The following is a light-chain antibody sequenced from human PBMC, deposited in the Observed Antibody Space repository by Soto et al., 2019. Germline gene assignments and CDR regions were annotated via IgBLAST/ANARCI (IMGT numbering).Light chain of an antibody. J-gene: IGLJ1*01. CDR2: EVN. CDR3: FLFTTPSTHV. CDR1: SCDIGPYDH. V-gene: IGLV2-14*01. Sequence: QSVLTQPASLSGSPGQSITISCTGTSCDIGPYDHVTGVKNPPHKVPKRMISEVNTRTSAVSKRLSGSKSGDTAYLTISGLHVEDDAEYFCFLFTTPSTHVFGTGTKVTVL.